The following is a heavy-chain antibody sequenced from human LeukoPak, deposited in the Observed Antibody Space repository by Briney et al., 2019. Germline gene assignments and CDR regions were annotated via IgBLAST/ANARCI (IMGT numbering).Heavy chain of an antibody. CDR1: GFTLSDYS. CDR2: ISSSSDYI. D-gene: IGHD1-7*01. V-gene: IGHV3-21*01. Sequence: PGGSLRLSCAASGFTLSDYSMNWVRPAPGKGLEWVSSISSSSDYIYYADSLKGRFTISRDNARNSLYLQMSSLRAEDTAVYYCARDIAGRELLDYWGQGTLVTVSS. J-gene: IGHJ4*02. CDR3: ARDIAGRELLDY.